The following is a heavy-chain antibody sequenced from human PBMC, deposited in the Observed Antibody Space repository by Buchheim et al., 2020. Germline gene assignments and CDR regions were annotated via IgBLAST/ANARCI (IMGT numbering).Heavy chain of an antibody. CDR3: ARVEDGGNSDYYYFDY. J-gene: IGHJ4*02. CDR2: IYHSGST. CDR1: GGSISSGGYS. V-gene: IGHV4-30-2*01. Sequence: QLQLQESGSGLVKPSQTLSLTCAVSGGSISSGGYSWSWIRQPPGKGLEWIGYIYHSGSTYYNPSLKSRVTISVDRYQNQFSLKLSSVTAADTAVYYCARVEDGGNSDYYYFDYWGQGTL. D-gene: IGHD4-23*01.